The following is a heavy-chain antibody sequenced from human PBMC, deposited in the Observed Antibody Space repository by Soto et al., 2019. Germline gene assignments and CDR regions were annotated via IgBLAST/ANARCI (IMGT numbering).Heavy chain of an antibody. J-gene: IGHJ4*02. D-gene: IGHD2-15*01. CDR3: ARDGSKYCSGGSCYYFDY. V-gene: IGHV4-4*02. CDR2: IYHSGST. Sequence: QVQLQESGPGLVKPSGTLSLTCAVSGGSISSSNWWSWVRQPPGKGLEWIGEIYHSGSTKYNPSLKSRVTISVDKSKNQFSLKLSSVTAADTAVYYCARDGSKYCSGGSCYYFDYWGQGTLVTVSS. CDR1: GGSISSSNW.